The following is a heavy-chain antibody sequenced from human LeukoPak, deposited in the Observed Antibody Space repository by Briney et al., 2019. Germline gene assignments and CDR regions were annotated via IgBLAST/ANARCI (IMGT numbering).Heavy chain of an antibody. D-gene: IGHD3-22*01. Sequence: PSETLSLTCTVSGGSISSGGYYWSWIRQHPGKGLEWIGYIYYSGSTNYNPSLKSRVTISVDTSKNQFSLKLSSVTAADTAVYYCARDRYDSSGYQYWGQGTLVTVSS. CDR2: IYYSGST. CDR1: GGSISSGGYY. V-gene: IGHV4-31*03. J-gene: IGHJ4*02. CDR3: ARDRYDSSGYQY.